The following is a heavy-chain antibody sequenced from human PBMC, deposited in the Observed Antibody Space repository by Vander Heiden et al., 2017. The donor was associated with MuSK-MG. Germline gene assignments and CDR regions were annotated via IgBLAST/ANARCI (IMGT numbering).Heavy chain of an antibody. J-gene: IGHJ4*01. V-gene: IGHV3-23*01. CDR1: GFTFSSYA. CDR3: DTSRRVVTLRGYFDY. D-gene: IGHD3-3*01. CDR2: ISGSGGST. Sequence: EVQLLESGGGLVQPGGSLRLSCAASGFTFSSYAMTWARQAPGKGLEWVSGISGSGGSTYYADSVKGRYTISRDSSRNTLYLQMNSLRPEDTAVYYGDTSRRVVTLRGYFDYWGDGTLV.